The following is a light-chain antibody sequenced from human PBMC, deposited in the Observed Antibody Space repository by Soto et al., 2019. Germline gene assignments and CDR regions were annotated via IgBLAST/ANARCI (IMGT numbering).Light chain of an antibody. CDR2: GVF. V-gene: IGKV3-20*01. J-gene: IGKJ2*01. CDR3: QHYDGSSRT. CDR1: QSVRSNY. Sequence: ETVLTQSPGTVSLSPGERATLSCTTSQSVRSNYLAWYQQKPGQAPRLLIYGVFSRATGIPDRFSGSGSGTDCTLTISGLEPEDSAVYYCQHYDGSSRTFGQGTKLEI.